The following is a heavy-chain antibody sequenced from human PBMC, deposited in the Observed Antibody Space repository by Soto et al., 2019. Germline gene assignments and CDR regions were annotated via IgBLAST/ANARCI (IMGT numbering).Heavy chain of an antibody. J-gene: IGHJ4*02. V-gene: IGHV1-18*01. Sequence: ASVNVSCKASGYTFTSYGISWVRQAPGQGLEWMGWISAYNGNTNYAQKLQGRVTMTTDTSTSTAYMELRSLRSDDTAVYYCARDPRYYGSGSYYYFDYWGQGTLVTVSS. CDR3: ARDPRYYGSGSYYYFDY. D-gene: IGHD3-10*01. CDR2: ISAYNGNT. CDR1: GYTFTSYG.